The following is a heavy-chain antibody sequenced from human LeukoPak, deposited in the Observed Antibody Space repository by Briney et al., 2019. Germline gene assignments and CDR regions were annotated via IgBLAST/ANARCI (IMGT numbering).Heavy chain of an antibody. CDR3: ARGRYFWTY. Sequence: PSETLSHTCAVYGGSFSGYYWSWIRQPPGKGLEWIGEINHSGSTNYNPSLKSRVTISVDTSKNQFSLKLSSVTAADTAVYYCARGRYFWTYWGQGTLVTVSS. CDR1: GGSFSGYY. J-gene: IGHJ4*02. D-gene: IGHD3/OR15-3a*01. V-gene: IGHV4-34*01. CDR2: INHSGST.